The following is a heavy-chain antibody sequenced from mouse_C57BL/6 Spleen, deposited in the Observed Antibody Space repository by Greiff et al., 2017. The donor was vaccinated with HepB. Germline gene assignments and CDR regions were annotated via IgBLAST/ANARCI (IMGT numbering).Heavy chain of an antibody. CDR2: INPNNGGT. CDR1: GYTFTDYY. Sequence: EVQLQQSGPELVKPGASVKISCKASGYTFTDYYMNWVKQSHGKSLEWIGDINPNNGGTSYNQKFKGKATLTVDKSSSTAYMELRSLTSEDFAVYYFARGTPVAYGYFDFWGTGTRSPSPQ. D-gene: IGHD1-1*01. V-gene: IGHV1-26*01. J-gene: IGHJ1*03. CDR3: ARGTPVAYGYFDF.